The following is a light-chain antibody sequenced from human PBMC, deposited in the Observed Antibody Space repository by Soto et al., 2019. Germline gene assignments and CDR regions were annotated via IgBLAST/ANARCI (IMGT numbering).Light chain of an antibody. J-gene: IGKJ4*01. CDR2: GAS. Sequence: DIVLTQSPDTLSLSPGNRATLSCRASQSVSSNYLAWYQQKPGQAPRLLIYGASTRATGIPDRFSGSGSGTDFTLTISRLEPEDFAVYYCQQYGNSPPITFGGGTKVDIK. CDR1: QSVSSNY. V-gene: IGKV3-20*01. CDR3: QQYGNSPPIT.